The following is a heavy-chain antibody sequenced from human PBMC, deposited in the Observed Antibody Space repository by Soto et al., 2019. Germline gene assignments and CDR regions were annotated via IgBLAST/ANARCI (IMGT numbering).Heavy chain of an antibody. CDR1: GFTVSSNY. J-gene: IGHJ3*01. V-gene: IGHV3-53*04. D-gene: IGHD6-13*01. CDR2: IYSGGST. CDR3: ARSMIAAAGTGAFDV. Sequence: GGSLRLSCAASGFTVSSNYMSWVRQAPGKGLEWVSVIYSGGSTYYADSVKGRFTISRHNSKNTLYLQMNSLRAEDTAVYYCARSMIAAAGTGAFDVWGQGTMVTVSS.